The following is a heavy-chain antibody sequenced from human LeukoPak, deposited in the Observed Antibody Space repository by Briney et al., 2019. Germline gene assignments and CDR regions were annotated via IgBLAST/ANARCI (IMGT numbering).Heavy chain of an antibody. J-gene: IGHJ4*02. CDR1: GGSMRSYY. CDR3: ARYSSSSSTFDY. V-gene: IGHV4-59*01. CDR2: IFYSGST. Sequence: SETLSLTCTVSGGSMRSYYWSWIRQPPGKGLEWIGYIFYSGSTIYNPSLKSRVTISVDTSKNQFSLKLSSVTAADTAVYYCARYSSSSSTFDYWGQGTLVTVSS. D-gene: IGHD6-6*01.